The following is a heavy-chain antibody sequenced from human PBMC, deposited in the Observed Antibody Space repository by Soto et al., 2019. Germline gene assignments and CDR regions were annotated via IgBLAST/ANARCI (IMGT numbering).Heavy chain of an antibody. CDR3: ARDCRDIVVVPAAMNYYYYMDV. D-gene: IGHD2-2*01. Sequence: QVQLVQSGAEVKKPGASVKVSCKASGYTFTSYGISWVRQAPGQGLEWMGWISAYNGNTNYAHKLQGRVTMTTDTSTSTAYMELRSLRSDDTAVYYCARDCRDIVVVPAAMNYYYYMDVWGKGTTVTVSS. J-gene: IGHJ6*03. CDR2: ISAYNGNT. V-gene: IGHV1-18*01. CDR1: GYTFTSYG.